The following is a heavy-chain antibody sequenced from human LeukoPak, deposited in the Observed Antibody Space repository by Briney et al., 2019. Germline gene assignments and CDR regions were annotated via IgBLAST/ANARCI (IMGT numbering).Heavy chain of an antibody. D-gene: IGHD5-24*01. CDR1: GFTFSSYA. CDR3: AKGLERWLQSPFDS. Sequence: GGSLRLSCAASGFTFSSYAMGWVRQAPGKGLEWVSPISGSGGSTSYADSVKGRFTISRDNSKNTLSLQMDSLRAEDTAVYFCAKGLERWLQSPFDSWGQGTLVTVSS. V-gene: IGHV3-23*01. CDR2: ISGSGGST. J-gene: IGHJ4*02.